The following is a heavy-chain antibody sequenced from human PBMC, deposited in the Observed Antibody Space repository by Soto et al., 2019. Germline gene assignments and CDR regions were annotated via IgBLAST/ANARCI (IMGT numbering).Heavy chain of an antibody. V-gene: IGHV4-59*01. CDR3: ARVGGYSYGSPFDY. Sequence: PSETLSLTCTVSGGSISSYYWSWIRQPPGKGLEWIGYIYYSGSTNYNPSLKSRVTISVDTSKNQFSLKLSSVTAADTAVYYCARVGGYSYGSPFDYWGQGTLVTVSS. J-gene: IGHJ4*02. CDR2: IYYSGST. D-gene: IGHD5-18*01. CDR1: GGSISSYY.